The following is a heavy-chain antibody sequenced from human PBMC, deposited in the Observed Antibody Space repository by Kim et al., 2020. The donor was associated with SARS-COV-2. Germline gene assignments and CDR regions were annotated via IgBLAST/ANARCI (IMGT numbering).Heavy chain of an antibody. CDR2: INHSGST. D-gene: IGHD3-22*01. CDR3: ARGRVGSGYYYNYYYYGMDV. Sequence: SETLSLTCAVYGGSFSGYYWSWIRQPPGKGLEWIGEINHSGSTNYNPSLKSRVTISVDTSKNQFSLKLSSVTAADTAVYYCARGRVGSGYYYNYYYYGMDVWGQGTTVTVSS. V-gene: IGHV4-34*01. CDR1: GGSFSGYY. J-gene: IGHJ6*02.